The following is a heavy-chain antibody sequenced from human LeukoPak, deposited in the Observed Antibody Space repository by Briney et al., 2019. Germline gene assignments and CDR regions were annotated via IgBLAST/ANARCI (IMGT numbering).Heavy chain of an antibody. Sequence: SGSLPLTCTVSGGSISSYYWSWIRQPPGKGLEWIGYIYYSGSTIYNPSLKSRVSMSVDTSKDQFFLKLSSVTVADTAVYYCARVQKGYCSSTSCLGGAFDIWGQGTMVTVSS. J-gene: IGHJ3*02. CDR1: GGSISSYY. CDR3: ARVQKGYCSSTSCLGGAFDI. V-gene: IGHV4-59*12. CDR2: IYYSGST. D-gene: IGHD2-2*01.